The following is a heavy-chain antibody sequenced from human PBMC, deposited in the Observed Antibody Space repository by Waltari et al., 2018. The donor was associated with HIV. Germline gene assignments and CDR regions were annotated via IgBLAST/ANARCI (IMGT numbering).Heavy chain of an antibody. CDR2: MGTRATAR. CDR1: GFSLTSYS. Sequence: EEQLLQSGGKFVQPGESLRLSCVASGFSLTSYSVNWVRRAPGKGREWVSYMGTRATARSYADSVKARFTVFADKAKQSVYLQISNLQDEDSAMYYCARGLSYFDGKPLPWYFDVWGRGSRVIVAS. CDR3: ARGLSYFDGKPLPWYFDV. V-gene: IGHV3-48*02. J-gene: IGHJ2*01. D-gene: IGHD3-10*01.